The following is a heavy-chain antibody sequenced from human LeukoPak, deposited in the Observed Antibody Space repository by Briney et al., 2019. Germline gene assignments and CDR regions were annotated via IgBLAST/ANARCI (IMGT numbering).Heavy chain of an antibody. J-gene: IGHJ4*02. V-gene: IGHV3-23*01. Sequence: PGGSLRLSCAASGFTFSSYSMNWVRQAPGKGLEFVSVISGDGGTTYYADFVKGRFTISRDNSKNTLYLQMNSLRAEDTAVYYCAKNLWRDLLWSGEGCYFGYWGQGTLVTLSS. CDR3: AKNLWRDLLWSGEGCYFGY. D-gene: IGHD3-10*01. CDR1: GFTFSSYS. CDR2: ISGDGGTT.